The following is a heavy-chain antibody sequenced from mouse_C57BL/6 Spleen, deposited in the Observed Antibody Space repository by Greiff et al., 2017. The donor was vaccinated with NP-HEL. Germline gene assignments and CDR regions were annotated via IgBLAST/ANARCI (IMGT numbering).Heavy chain of an antibody. V-gene: IGHV1-80*01. CDR1: GYAFSSYW. J-gene: IGHJ4*01. CDR3: ARKLLRYDYYAMDY. CDR2: IYPGDGDT. Sequence: VKLVESGAELVKPGASVKISCKASGYAFSSYWMNWVKQRPGKGLEWIGQIYPGDGDTNYNGKFKGKATLTADKSSSTAYMQLSSLTSEDSAVYFCARKLLRYDYYAMDYWGQGTSVTVSS. D-gene: IGHD1-1*01.